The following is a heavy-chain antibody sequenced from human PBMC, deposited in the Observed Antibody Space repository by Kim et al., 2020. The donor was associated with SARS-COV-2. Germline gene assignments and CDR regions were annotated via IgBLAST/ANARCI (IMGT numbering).Heavy chain of an antibody. CDR1: DFSFNTYS. J-gene: IGHJ3*01. V-gene: IGHV3-23*01. Sequence: GALRLSCTDSDFSFNTYSMTWVRQAPGKGLDWVSSIGASGSQTSYGDSVKGRFTISRDNSRKTVFLQMNSLTAEDTAVYFCSRDPNGDYLGAFDGWGQGTTVTVSS. CDR2: IGASGSQT. CDR3: SRDPNGDYLGAFDG. D-gene: IGHD2-8*01.